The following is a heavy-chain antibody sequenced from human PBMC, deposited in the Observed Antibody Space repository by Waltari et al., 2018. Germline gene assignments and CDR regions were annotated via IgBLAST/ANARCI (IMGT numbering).Heavy chain of an antibody. CDR2: IIPILGIA. CDR3: ANIVGATRHYYYYGMDV. Sequence: QVQLVQSGAEVKQPGSSVKVSCKASGGTFSSYPISWVRQPPGQGLEWMGRIIPILGIANYAQKFQGRVTMTEDTSTDTAYMELSSLRSEDTAVYYCANIVGATRHYYYYGMDVWGQGTTVTVSS. CDR1: GGTFSSYP. V-gene: IGHV1-69*02. D-gene: IGHD1-26*01. J-gene: IGHJ6*02.